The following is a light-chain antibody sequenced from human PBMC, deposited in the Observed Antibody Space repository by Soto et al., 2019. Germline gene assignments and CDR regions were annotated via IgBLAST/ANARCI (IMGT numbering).Light chain of an antibody. J-gene: IGKJ4*01. CDR3: QQSDSAPLT. CDR1: QFISTS. CDR2: AAS. Sequence: DIQMTQPPPSLSASVGDSVTITCRASQFISTSLNWYQLKLGKAPKLLIYAASSLQRGVPSRFSGSGSGTDFTLAISSLQPEDCATYYCQQSDSAPLTFGGGTKVEIE. V-gene: IGKV1-39*01.